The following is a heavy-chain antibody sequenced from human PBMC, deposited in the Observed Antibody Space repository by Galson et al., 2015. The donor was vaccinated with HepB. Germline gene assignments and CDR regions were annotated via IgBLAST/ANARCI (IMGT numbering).Heavy chain of an antibody. D-gene: IGHD2-2*01. J-gene: IGHJ3*02. V-gene: IGHV1-2*02. CDR1: GYTFTGYY. CDR2: INPNSGGT. CDR3: ARGHQDIGVVPAAADDDAFDI. Sequence: SVKVSCKASGYTFTGYYLHWVRQAPGQGLEWMGWINPNSGGTNYAQKFQGRVTMTRDTSISTAYMELSRLRSDDTAVYYCARGHQDIGVVPAAADDDAFDIWGQGTVVTASS.